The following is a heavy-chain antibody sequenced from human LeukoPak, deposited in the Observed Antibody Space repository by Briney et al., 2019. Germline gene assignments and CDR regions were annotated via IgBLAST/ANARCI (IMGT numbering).Heavy chain of an antibody. CDR1: GGSFSGYY. Sequence: SETLSLTCAVYGGSFSGYYWSWIRQPPGKGLEWIGEINHSGSTNYNPSLKSRVTISVDTSKNQFSLKLSSVTAADTAVYYCARRGRYYYGSGSYHYYYYYMDVWGKGTTVTISS. CDR2: INHSGST. CDR3: ARRGRYYYGSGSYHYYYYYMDV. V-gene: IGHV4-34*01. J-gene: IGHJ6*03. D-gene: IGHD3-10*01.